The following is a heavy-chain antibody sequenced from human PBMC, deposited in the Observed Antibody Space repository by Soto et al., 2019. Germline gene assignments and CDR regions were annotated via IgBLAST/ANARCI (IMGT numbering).Heavy chain of an antibody. J-gene: IGHJ4*02. CDR2: IYSGGST. Sequence: PGGSLRLSCAASGFTVSSNYMSWVRQAPGKGLEWVSVIYSGGSTYYADSVKGRFTISRDNSKNTLYLQMNSLRAEDTAVYYCARVRIAVADYVGGLDYWGQGTLVTVSS. CDR3: ARVRIAVADYVGGLDY. V-gene: IGHV3-66*01. D-gene: IGHD6-19*01. CDR1: GFTVSSNY.